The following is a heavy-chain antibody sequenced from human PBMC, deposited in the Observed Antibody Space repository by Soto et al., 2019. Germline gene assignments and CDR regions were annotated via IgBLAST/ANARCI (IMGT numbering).Heavy chain of an antibody. D-gene: IGHD3-22*01. Sequence: GSLRLSCTASGFTFCDYAIILCRHAPLKWLEWVGFIRSKAYGGTTEYAASVKGRFTISRDDSKSIAYLQMNSLKTEDTAVYYCTSSITMIVVVINDAFDIWGQGTMVTVSS. J-gene: IGHJ3*02. CDR2: IRSKAYGGTT. CDR3: TSSITMIVVVINDAFDI. V-gene: IGHV3-49*03. CDR1: GFTFCDYA.